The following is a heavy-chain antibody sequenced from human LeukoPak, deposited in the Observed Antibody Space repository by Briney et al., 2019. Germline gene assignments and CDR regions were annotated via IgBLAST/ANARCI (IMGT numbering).Heavy chain of an antibody. J-gene: IGHJ5*02. CDR2: IWYDGSNK. V-gene: IGHV3-33*01. D-gene: IGHD2-15*01. CDR3: ARERSGYCSGGSCYSTHYNWFDP. Sequence: PGGSLRLSRAASGFTFSSYGMHWVRQAPGKGLEWVAVIWYDGSNKYYADSVKGRFTISRDNSKNTLYLQMNSLRAEDTAVYYCARERSGYCSGGSCYSTHYNWFDPWGQGTLVTVSS. CDR1: GFTFSSYG.